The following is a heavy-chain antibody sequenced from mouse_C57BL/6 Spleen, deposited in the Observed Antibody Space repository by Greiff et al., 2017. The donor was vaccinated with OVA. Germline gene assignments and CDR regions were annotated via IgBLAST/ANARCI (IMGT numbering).Heavy chain of an antibody. Sequence: QVQLQQPGTELVKPGASVKLSCKASGYTFTSYWMHWVKQRPGQGLEWIGNINPSNGGTNYNEKFKSKATLTVDDSSSTAYMQLSSLTSEDSAVYYSARGLWGGYFDVWGTGTTVTVSS. CDR2: INPSNGGT. CDR3: ARGLWGGYFDV. CDR1: GYTFTSYW. D-gene: IGHD1-1*02. V-gene: IGHV1-53*01. J-gene: IGHJ1*03.